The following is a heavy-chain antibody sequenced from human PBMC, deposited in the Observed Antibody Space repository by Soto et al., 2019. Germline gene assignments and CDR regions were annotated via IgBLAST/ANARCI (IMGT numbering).Heavy chain of an antibody. D-gene: IGHD6-13*01. CDR1: GFTFSDYY. CDR2: ISGTSDSI. V-gene: IGHV3-11*06. J-gene: IGHJ4*02. CDR3: ARVAVLTAAGTSDY. Sequence: PGGSLRLSCAASGFTFSDYYMRWIRQVPGKGLEWVAYISGTSDSIPYADSVKGRFTISRDNAKNSLYLQMNSLRAEDTAVYYCARVAVLTAAGTSDYWGQGTLVTVSS.